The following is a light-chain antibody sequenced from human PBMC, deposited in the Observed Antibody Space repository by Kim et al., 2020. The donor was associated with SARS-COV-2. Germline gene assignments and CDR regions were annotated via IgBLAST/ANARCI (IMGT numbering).Light chain of an antibody. CDR2: CAS. CDR3: QQYGSSPLT. V-gene: IGKV3-20*01. Sequence: PPEERASLSCRASQSVSSSYLAWYQQKPGQAPRLLIYCASSRATGIPDRFSGSGSGTDFTLTISRLRPEDFAVYYCQQYGSSPLTFGGGTKVDIK. J-gene: IGKJ4*01. CDR1: QSVSSSY.